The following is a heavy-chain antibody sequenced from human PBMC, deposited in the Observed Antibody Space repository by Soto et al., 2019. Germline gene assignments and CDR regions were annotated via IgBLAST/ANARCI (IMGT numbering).Heavy chain of an antibody. V-gene: IGHV3-21*04. CDR3: AKVPLLRDYDSSGYYYEGHDDY. J-gene: IGHJ4*02. CDR1: GFTFSSYS. CDR2: ISSSSSYI. D-gene: IGHD3-22*01. Sequence: GGSLRLSCAASGFTFSSYSMNWVRQAPGKGLEWVSSISSSSSYIYYADSVKGRFTISRDNSKNTLYLQMNSLRAEDTAVYYCAKVPLLRDYDSSGYYYEGHDDYWGQGTLVTVSS.